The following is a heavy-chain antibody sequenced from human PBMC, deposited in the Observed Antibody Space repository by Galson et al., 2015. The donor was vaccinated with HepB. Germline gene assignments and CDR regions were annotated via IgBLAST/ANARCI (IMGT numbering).Heavy chain of an antibody. CDR3: AKGYGLFDS. CDR1: GFASDTHA. Sequence: SLRLSCAASGFASDTHAMSWVPQAPGTGLEWIPAITRPGDTKLSADSVKGRFTVSKDNSNNMLYLQMNSLRANDAGLYFCAKGYGLFDSWGQGILVTVPS. CDR2: ITRPGDTK. V-gene: IGHV3-23*01. J-gene: IGHJ5*01. D-gene: IGHD5-18*01.